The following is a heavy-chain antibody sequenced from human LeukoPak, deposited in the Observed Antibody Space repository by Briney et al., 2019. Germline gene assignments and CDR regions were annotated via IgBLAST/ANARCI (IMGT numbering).Heavy chain of an antibody. V-gene: IGHV4-34*01. Sequence: SETLSLTCAVYGGSFSGYYWGWIRQPPGKGLEWIGSIYYSGSTWSSLKSRVTISIDTSKNKFSLKLSSVTAADTAVYYCARGGYSSGWYAGSWFDPWGQGTLVTVSS. CDR1: GGSFSGYY. CDR3: ARGGYSSGWYAGSWFDP. J-gene: IGHJ5*02. D-gene: IGHD6-19*01. CDR2: IYYSGST.